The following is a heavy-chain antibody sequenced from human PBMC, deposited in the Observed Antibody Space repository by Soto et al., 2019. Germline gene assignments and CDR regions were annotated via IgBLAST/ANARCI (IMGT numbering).Heavy chain of an antibody. Sequence: SETLSLTCAGYGGSFSVYYWSWIRHPPGKGLEWIGEINHSGSANYNPSLKSRVTISVDTSKNQFSLKLSSVTAADTAVYYCARERYDFWSGYWDYYYGMNVWGQGTTVTVSS. CDR1: GGSFSVYY. CDR2: INHSGSA. V-gene: IGHV4-34*01. J-gene: IGHJ6*02. D-gene: IGHD3-3*01. CDR3: ARERYDFWSGYWDYYYGMNV.